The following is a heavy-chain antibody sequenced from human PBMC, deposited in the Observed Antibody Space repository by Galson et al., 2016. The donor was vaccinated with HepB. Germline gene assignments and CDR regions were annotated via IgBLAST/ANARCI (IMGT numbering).Heavy chain of an antibody. CDR3: AKRHEYCPPVGCSVDY. CDR2: DSMDGRRK. Sequence: SLRLSCAGSGFIFSNYGMHWVRQAPGTGLEWVAADSMDGRRKFYADSVKCRFTISRDNSNNMLFLQMSSLRPDDTAVYYCAKRHEYCPPVGCSVDYWGQGTLVSVSS. J-gene: IGHJ4*02. V-gene: IGHV3-30*18. CDR1: GFIFSNYG. D-gene: IGHD2/OR15-2a*01.